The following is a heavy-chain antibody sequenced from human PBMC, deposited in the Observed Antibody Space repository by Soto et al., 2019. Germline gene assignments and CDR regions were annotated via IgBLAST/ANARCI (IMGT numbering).Heavy chain of an antibody. CDR3: AIDERCNVEEVKTFYY. Sequence: GGSLRLSCAASGFTFSSYSMNWVRQAPGKGLEWVSSISSSSSYIYYADSVKGRFTISRDNAKNSLYLQMNSLRAEDTAVYYCAIDERCNVEEVKTFYYCRRGTPVTVS. CDR1: GFTFSSYS. D-gene: IGHD3-3*01. CDR2: ISSSSSYI. V-gene: IGHV3-21*01. J-gene: IGHJ4*01.